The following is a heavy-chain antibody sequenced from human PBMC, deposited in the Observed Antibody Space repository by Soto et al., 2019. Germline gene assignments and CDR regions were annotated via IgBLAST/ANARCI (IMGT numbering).Heavy chain of an antibody. Sequence: QVHLVQSGAEVKKPGASVKVSCKGSGYAFTTYGITWVRQAPGQGLEWMGWISAHNGNTNYAQKLQGRVTVTRDTSTSTAYMELRIRGADETDVYYWARGRYGDYWGQGALVTVSS. CDR1: GYAFTTYG. CDR3: ARGRYGDY. V-gene: IGHV1-18*01. D-gene: IGHD1-1*01. CDR2: ISAHNGNT. J-gene: IGHJ4*02.